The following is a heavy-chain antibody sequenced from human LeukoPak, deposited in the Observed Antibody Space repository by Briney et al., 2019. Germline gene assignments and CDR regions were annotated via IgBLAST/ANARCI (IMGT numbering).Heavy chain of an antibody. Sequence: ASVKVSCKASGYTFTSYDINWVRQAPGQGLEWMGWMNPNSGNTGYAQKFQGRVTMTRNTSISTAYMELSSLRSEDTAVYYCARGPMFWSGYFQGDYYYGMDVWGQGTTVTVSS. D-gene: IGHD3-3*01. CDR1: GYTFTSYD. J-gene: IGHJ6*02. CDR3: ARGPMFWSGYFQGDYYYGMDV. CDR2: MNPNSGNT. V-gene: IGHV1-8*01.